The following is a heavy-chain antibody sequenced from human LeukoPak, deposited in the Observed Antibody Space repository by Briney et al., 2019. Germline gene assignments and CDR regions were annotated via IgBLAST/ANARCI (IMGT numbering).Heavy chain of an antibody. CDR3: ARGGFFQNAFDI. J-gene: IGHJ3*02. CDR2: VNWNGATT. V-gene: IGHV3-20*04. Sequence: RTGGSLRLSCLAFGFSFDDYGMSWVRQAPGKGLQWVSGVNWNGATTGYADSVKGRFTISRDNAKNSLYLQMNSLRVEDTAFYYCARGGFFQNAFDIWGQGTVDTVSS. CDR1: GFSFDDYG. D-gene: IGHD3-3*01.